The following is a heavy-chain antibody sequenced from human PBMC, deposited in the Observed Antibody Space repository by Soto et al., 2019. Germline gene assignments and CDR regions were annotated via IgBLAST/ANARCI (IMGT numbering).Heavy chain of an antibody. Sequence: EVQLLESGGGLVQPGEALRVSCATSGFTFRTYVMTWVRQAPGKGLEWVSTISGSGAFTYYADSVKGRFTISRDNSNNTRFLQVNSLRAEDTAVYYCAKNGDCGNAVCYTKPYGMDVWGQGTTVTVSS. CDR3: AKNGDCGNAVCYTKPYGMDV. D-gene: IGHD2-8*01. CDR2: ISGSGAFT. CDR1: GFTFRTYV. J-gene: IGHJ6*02. V-gene: IGHV3-23*01.